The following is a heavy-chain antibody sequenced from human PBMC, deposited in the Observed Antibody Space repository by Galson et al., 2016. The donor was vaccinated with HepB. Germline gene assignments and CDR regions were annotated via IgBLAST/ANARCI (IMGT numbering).Heavy chain of an antibody. CDR3: ARYAVDTALDY. D-gene: IGHD5-18*01. V-gene: IGHV3-23*01. CDR2: ISCSGVYT. J-gene: IGHJ4*02. Sequence: SLRLSCAASGFTFNSYGMSWVRQAPGTGLECVSSISCSGVYTNYADSVKGRFTISRDNSKTTVHLQMDSLRAEDTAVYYCARYAVDTALDYWGQGTLVTVSS. CDR1: GFTFNSYG.